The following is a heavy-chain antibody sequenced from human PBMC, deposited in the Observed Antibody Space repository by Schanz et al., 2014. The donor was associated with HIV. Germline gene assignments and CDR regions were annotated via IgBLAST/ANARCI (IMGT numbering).Heavy chain of an antibody. V-gene: IGHV3-30*18. CDR1: GFTFDSFG. CDR2: ISYDGSRK. J-gene: IGHJ4*02. CDR3: AKPEYDSRGSSQSHFDY. D-gene: IGHD3-22*01. Sequence: VQLVESGGGLVQPGGSLRLSCAASGFTFDSFGMHWVRQAPGKGLEWVAVISYDGSRKHFADSVKGRFTISRDNSKNTLYLQMTTLRIDDTAVYYCAKPEYDSRGSSQSHFDYWGQGTLVTVSS.